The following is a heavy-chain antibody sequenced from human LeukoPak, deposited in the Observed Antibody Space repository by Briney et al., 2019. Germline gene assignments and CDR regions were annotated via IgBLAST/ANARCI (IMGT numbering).Heavy chain of an antibody. Sequence: SETLSLTCAVYGGSFSGYYWSWIRQPPGKGLEWIGEINQSGSTNYNPSLKSRVTISVDTSKNQFSLKLSSVTAADTAVYYCARRSGAQLVPFQPWGPGTLVTVSS. CDR2: INQSGST. V-gene: IGHV4-34*01. CDR3: ARRSGAQLVPFQP. CDR1: GGSFSGYY. J-gene: IGHJ1*01. D-gene: IGHD6-13*01.